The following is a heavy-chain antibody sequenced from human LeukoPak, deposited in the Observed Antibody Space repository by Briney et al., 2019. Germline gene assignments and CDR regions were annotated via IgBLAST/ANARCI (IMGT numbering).Heavy chain of an antibody. CDR1: GFTLSSYA. V-gene: IGHV3-23*01. J-gene: IGHJ4*02. CDR2: ISGSGGTT. D-gene: IGHD3-16*02. CDR3: AKEDYLWGSYRLDY. Sequence: PGGSLRLSCAASGFTLSSYAMSWVRQGPGKGLEWVSTISGSGGTTSYADSVKGRFTISRDNSKTTLSLQMNSLRAEDTALYYCAKEDYLWGSYRLDYWGQGTLVTVSS.